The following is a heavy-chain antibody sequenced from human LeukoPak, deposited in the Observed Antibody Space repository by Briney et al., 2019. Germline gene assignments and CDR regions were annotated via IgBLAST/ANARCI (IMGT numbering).Heavy chain of an antibody. Sequence: LETLSLTCTVSDGSISSYYWSWIRQPPGKGLEWIGYIYYSGSTNYNPSVKSRVTISVDTSKNQFSLKLSSVTAADTAVYYCARRLGVMNPFDYWGQGTLVTVSS. J-gene: IGHJ4*02. V-gene: IGHV4-59*08. D-gene: IGHD3-22*01. CDR3: ARRLGVMNPFDY. CDR2: IYYSGST. CDR1: DGSISSYY.